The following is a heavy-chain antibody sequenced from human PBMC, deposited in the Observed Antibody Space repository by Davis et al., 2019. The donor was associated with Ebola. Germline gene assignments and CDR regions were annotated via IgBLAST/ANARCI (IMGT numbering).Heavy chain of an antibody. Sequence: GESLKISCAASGFTFSSYWMHWVRQAPGKGLVWVSRINSDGSSTSYADSVKGRFTISRDNAKNTLYLQMNSLRAEDTAVYYCASPIVGATYDAFDIWGQGTMVTVSS. V-gene: IGHV3-74*01. CDR1: GFTFSSYW. CDR3: ASPIVGATYDAFDI. D-gene: IGHD1-26*01. CDR2: INSDGSST. J-gene: IGHJ3*02.